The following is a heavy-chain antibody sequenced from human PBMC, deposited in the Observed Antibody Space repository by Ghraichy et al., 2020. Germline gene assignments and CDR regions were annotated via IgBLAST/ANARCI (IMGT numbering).Heavy chain of an antibody. CDR1: GDTFSNYA. D-gene: IGHD2-2*01. Sequence: SVKVSCKASGDTFSNYAISWVRQAPGQGLEWMGGIVPIFGKAHYAQKFQGRVTITADESTSTVYMEMSSLRSEDTAVYYCARGYCSSTSCYSFCDYWGQGTLVTVSS. V-gene: IGHV1-69*13. CDR2: IVPIFGKA. J-gene: IGHJ4*02. CDR3: ARGYCSSTSCYSFCDY.